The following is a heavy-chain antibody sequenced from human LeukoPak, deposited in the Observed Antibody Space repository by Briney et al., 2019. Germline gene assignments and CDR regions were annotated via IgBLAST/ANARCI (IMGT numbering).Heavy chain of an antibody. V-gene: IGHV3-11*01. Sequence: PGGSLRLSCAASGFTFSDYYMSWIRQAPGKGLEWVSYISSSSSSIYYADSVKGRFTSSRDNAKNSLYLQMNSLRAEDTAVYYCARVFDYLYGMDVWGQGTTVTVSS. CDR1: GFTFSDYY. CDR3: ARVFDYLYGMDV. D-gene: IGHD3-10*02. J-gene: IGHJ6*02. CDR2: ISSSSSSI.